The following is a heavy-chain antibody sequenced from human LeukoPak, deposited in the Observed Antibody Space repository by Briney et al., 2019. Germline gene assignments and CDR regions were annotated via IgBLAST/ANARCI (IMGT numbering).Heavy chain of an antibody. CDR2: ISPTGSTT. CDR3: ARDYGDYVFDY. CDR1: GFSFSGHW. Sequence: PGGSLRLSCTASGFSFSGHWMHWARQLPGKGLVWVSRISPTGSTTSYADSVKGRFTISRDNSKNTLYLQMNSLRAEDTAVYYCARDYGDYVFDYWGQGTLVTVSS. J-gene: IGHJ4*02. D-gene: IGHD4-17*01. V-gene: IGHV3-74*01.